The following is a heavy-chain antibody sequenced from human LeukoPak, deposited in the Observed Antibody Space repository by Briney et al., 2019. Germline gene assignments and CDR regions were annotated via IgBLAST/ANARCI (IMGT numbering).Heavy chain of an antibody. J-gene: IGHJ1*01. CDR1: GFTFTNYG. Sequence: PGGSLRLSCAASGFTFTNYGMHWVRQAPGQRLEWMGWINGGNGNAKYSQNFQGRVTIIRDTSASTAYMELSSLRSEDTAVYYCARVPLHDSSGHYYPHWGQGTLVTVSS. V-gene: IGHV1-3*01. CDR2: INGGNGNA. D-gene: IGHD3-22*01. CDR3: ARVPLHDSSGHYYPH.